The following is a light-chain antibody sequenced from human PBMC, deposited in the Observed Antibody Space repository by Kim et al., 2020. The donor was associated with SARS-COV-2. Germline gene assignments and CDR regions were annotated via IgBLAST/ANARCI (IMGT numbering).Light chain of an antibody. CDR2: LNSDGSH. J-gene: IGLJ3*02. CDR3: QTWGTGIRV. V-gene: IGLV4-69*01. Sequence: SVKLTCTLSSGHSSYAIAWHRQQPEKGPRYLMKLNSDGSHSKGDGIPDRFSGSSSGAERYLTISSLQSEDEADYYCQTWGTGIRVFGGGTQLTVL. CDR1: SGHSSYA.